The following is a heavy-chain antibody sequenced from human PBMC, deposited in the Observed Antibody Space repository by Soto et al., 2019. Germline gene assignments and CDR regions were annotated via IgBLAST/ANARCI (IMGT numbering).Heavy chain of an antibody. Sequence: QVQLVQSGAEVKKPGSSVKVSCKASRSTFSSYGISWVRQAPGQGLEWMGGIIPIFGTTNYAQKFQGRVTITADESTSTAYMELRSVRSEDTVVYYCARDGNYITSYGDFDSWGQGTLVSLST. D-gene: IGHD6-6*01. V-gene: IGHV1-69*01. CDR3: ARDGNYITSYGDFDS. J-gene: IGHJ4*02. CDR2: IIPIFGTT. CDR1: RSTFSSYG.